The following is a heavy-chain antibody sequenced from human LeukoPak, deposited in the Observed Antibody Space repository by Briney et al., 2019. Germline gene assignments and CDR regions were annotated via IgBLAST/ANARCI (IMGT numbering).Heavy chain of an antibody. J-gene: IGHJ4*02. Sequence: SETLSLTCTVSGGSTSSYYWSWIRQPAGKGLEWIGRIYSTGSTKCSPSLESRLTMSLDTSKDQFSLKLTSVTAADTAVYYCARGVVVAGLRYYFDSWGQGSLVSVSS. D-gene: IGHD6-19*01. V-gene: IGHV4-4*07. CDR2: IYSTGST. CDR1: GGSTSSYY. CDR3: ARGVVVAGLRYYFDS.